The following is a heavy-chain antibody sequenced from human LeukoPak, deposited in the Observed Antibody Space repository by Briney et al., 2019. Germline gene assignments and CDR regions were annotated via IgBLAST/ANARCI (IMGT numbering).Heavy chain of an antibody. CDR2: ISERGGST. V-gene: IGHV3-23*01. CDR1: GITLSNYG. Sequence: PGGSLRLSCVVSGITLSNYGMSWVRQAPGKGLEWVSGISERGGSTNYADSVKGRFIISRDTSKNTVYLQMNSLRAEDTAVYYCAREVCSGGSCYSSYYYYYMDVWGKGTTVTVSS. D-gene: IGHD2-15*01. CDR3: AREVCSGGSCYSSYYYYYMDV. J-gene: IGHJ6*03.